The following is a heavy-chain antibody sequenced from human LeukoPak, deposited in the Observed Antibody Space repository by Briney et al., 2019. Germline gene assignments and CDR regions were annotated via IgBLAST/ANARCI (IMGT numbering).Heavy chain of an antibody. D-gene: IGHD2-2*01. CDR1: GGSISSSSYY. CDR2: IYYSGST. V-gene: IGHV4-39*01. CDR3: ARRVLLGYCGSTSCSFDY. Sequence: SETLSLTCTVSGGSISSSSYYWGWIRQPPGKGLEWIGSIYYSGSTYYNPSLKSRVTISVDTSKNQFSLKLSSVTAADTAVYYCARRVLLGYCGSTSCSFDYWGQGTLVTVSS. J-gene: IGHJ4*02.